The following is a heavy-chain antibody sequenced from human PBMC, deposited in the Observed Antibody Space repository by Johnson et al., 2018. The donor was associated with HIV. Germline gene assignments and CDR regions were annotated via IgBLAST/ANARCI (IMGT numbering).Heavy chain of an antibody. J-gene: IGHJ3*02. CDR1: GFSFSDYF. CDR2: ISSSGGTI. V-gene: IGHV3-11*04. Sequence: VQLVESGGGLVKPGGSLRLSCAASGFSFSDYFMTWIRQAPGKGLEWVSYISSSGGTIYYADSVKGRFTISRDNSKNTLYLQMNSLRAEDTAVYYCARDLVSLEDAFDIWGQGTMVTVSS. CDR3: ARDLVSLEDAFDI. D-gene: IGHD3-16*02.